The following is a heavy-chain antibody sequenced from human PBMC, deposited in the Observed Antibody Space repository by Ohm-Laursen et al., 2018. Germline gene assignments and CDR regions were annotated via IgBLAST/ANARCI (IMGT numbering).Heavy chain of an antibody. J-gene: IGHJ4*02. D-gene: IGHD2/OR15-2a*01. CDR3: AKDGVSENGIWEYFDY. Sequence: SLRLSCTASGFAFKNYAMNWVRQTPGKGLEWVAGMTGDSRNIDYADSVRGRFTISRDNSRNTLYLQMNSLRADDTAVYFCAKDGVSENGIWEYFDYGGGGPVVPVS. CDR2: MTGDSRNI. V-gene: IGHV3-23*01. CDR1: GFAFKNYA.